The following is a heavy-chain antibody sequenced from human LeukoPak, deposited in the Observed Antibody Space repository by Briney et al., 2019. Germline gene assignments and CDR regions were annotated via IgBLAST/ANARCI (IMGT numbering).Heavy chain of an antibody. Sequence: GGSLRLSCAASGFTFSLYWMNWVRRAPGEGLEWVANIKQDGSEKNYVDSVKGRFTISRDNAKNSLYLKMNNLRVEDTAMYYCAGGTGFIIKDWGQGTLVTVSS. CDR3: AGGTGFIIKD. V-gene: IGHV3-7*03. D-gene: IGHD3-9*01. CDR1: GFTFSLYW. CDR2: IKQDGSEK. J-gene: IGHJ4*02.